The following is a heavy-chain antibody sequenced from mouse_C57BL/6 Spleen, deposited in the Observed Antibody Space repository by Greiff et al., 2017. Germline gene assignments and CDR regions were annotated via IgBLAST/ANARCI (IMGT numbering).Heavy chain of an antibody. CDR3: GGGSPGFAY. J-gene: IGHJ3*01. CDR1: GFTFSNYW. Sequence: EVKLEEPGGGLVQPGGSMKLSCVASGFTFSNYWMNWVRQSPEKGLEWVAQIRLKSDNYATHYAESVKGRFTISRDDSKSSVYLQMSNLRAGDTGIYYGGGGSPGFAYWGQGTLVTVSA. CDR2: IRLKSDNYAT. V-gene: IGHV6-3*01.